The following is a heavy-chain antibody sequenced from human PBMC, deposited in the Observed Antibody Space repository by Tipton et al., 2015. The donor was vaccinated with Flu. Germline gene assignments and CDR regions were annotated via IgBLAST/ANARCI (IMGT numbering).Heavy chain of an antibody. CDR1: GFTFDDYA. V-gene: IGHV3-9*01. D-gene: IGHD4-23*01. CDR3: AKDGGLPGFWYGGNPFDAFDI. CDR2: ISWNSGSI. J-gene: IGHJ3*02. Sequence: SLRLSCAASGFTFDDYAMHWVRQAPGKGLEWVSGISWNSGSIGYADSVKGRFTISRDNAKNSLYLQMNSLRAEDTALYYCAKDGGLPGFWYGGNPFDAFDIWGQGTMVTVSS.